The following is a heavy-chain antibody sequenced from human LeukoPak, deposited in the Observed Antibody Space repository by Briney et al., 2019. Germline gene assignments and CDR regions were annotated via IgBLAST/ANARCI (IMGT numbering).Heavy chain of an antibody. CDR1: GGSISSYY. CDR2: TYYSGST. CDR3: ARDGYHYDSSGYFGNYGMDV. V-gene: IGHV4-59*01. Sequence: SETLSLTCTVSGGSISSYYWSWIRQPPGKGLEWIGYTYYSGSTNYNPSLKSRVTISVDTSKNQFSLKLSSVTAADTAVYYCARDGYHYDSSGYFGNYGMDVWGQGTTVTVSS. D-gene: IGHD3-22*01. J-gene: IGHJ6*02.